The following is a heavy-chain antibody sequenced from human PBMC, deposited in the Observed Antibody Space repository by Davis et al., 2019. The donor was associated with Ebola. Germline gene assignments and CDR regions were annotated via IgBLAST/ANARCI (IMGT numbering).Heavy chain of an antibody. D-gene: IGHD1-1*01. CDR3: ARSIWYNWNEPFDI. V-gene: IGHV1-8*01. CDR2: MNPNSGHT. CDR1: GYTFTNYD. Sequence: ASVKVSCKASGYTFTNYDINWVRQASGQGLEWMGWMNPNSGHTGYAQKFQGRVTITRDTSASTAYMELSSLRSEDTAVYYCARSIWYNWNEPFDIWGQGTMVTVSS. J-gene: IGHJ3*02.